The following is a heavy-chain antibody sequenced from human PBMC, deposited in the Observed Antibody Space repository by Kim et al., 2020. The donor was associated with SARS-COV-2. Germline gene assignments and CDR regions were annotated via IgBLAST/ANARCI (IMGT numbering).Heavy chain of an antibody. CDR3: ARGYWLSRRAYYYYMDV. J-gene: IGHJ6*03. V-gene: IGHV1-18*01. Sequence: ASVKVSCKASGYTFTSYGISWVRQAPGQGLEWMGWISAYNGNTNYAQKLQGRVTMTTDTSTSTAYMELRSLRSDDTAVYYCARGYWLSRRAYYYYMDVWGKGTTVTVSS. D-gene: IGHD3-9*01. CDR2: ISAYNGNT. CDR1: GYTFTSYG.